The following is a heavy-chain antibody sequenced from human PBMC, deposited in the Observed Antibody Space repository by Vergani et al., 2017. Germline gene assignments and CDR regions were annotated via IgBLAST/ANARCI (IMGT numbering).Heavy chain of an antibody. CDR2: IKRDGTET. J-gene: IGHJ1*01. Sequence: VQLVESGGGVVQPGGSLRLSCAASGFTFNSYGMHWVRQAPGKGLEWVASIKRDGTETFYVDSVKGRFTISRDNAKTTLYLQMNSLRDEDSGVYYCARISGGSAPYLHYWGQGTLVTVAS. V-gene: IGHV3-7*01. CDR1: GFTFNSYG. CDR3: ARISGGSAPYLHY. D-gene: IGHD2-15*01.